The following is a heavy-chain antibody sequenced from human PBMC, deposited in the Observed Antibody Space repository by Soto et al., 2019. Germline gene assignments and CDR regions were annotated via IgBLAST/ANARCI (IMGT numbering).Heavy chain of an antibody. CDR3: ARWGIVGSSDF. CDR2: IKEDGSEK. V-gene: IGHV3-7*01. Sequence: ESGGGLVQPGGSLRLSCAASGFTFRNYWMTWVRQAPGEGLEWVANIKEDGSEKYYVNSVKGRFTISRDNAKDSVYLQMNSLRAEDTAVYYCARWGIVGSSDFWGQGILVTVSS. J-gene: IGHJ4*02. D-gene: IGHD1-26*01. CDR1: GFTFRNYW.